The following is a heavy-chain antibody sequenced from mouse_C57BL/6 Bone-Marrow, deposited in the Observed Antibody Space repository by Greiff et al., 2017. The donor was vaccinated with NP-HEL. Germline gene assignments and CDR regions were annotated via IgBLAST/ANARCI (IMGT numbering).Heavy chain of an antibody. CDR1: GYTFTSYW. J-gene: IGHJ1*03. CDR2: IHPNSGST. Sequence: QVQLQQPGAELVKPGASVKLSCKASGYTFTSYWMHWVKQRPGQGLEWIGMIHPNSGSTNYNEKFKSKATLTVDKSSSTAYMQRSSLTSEDSAVYYCARKEGYGSIYRWYFGVWGTVTTVTVSS. CDR3: ARKEGYGSIYRWYFGV. V-gene: IGHV1-64*01. D-gene: IGHD1-1*01.